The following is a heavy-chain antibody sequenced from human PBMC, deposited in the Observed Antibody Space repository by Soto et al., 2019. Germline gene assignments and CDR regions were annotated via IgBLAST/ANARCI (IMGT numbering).Heavy chain of an antibody. D-gene: IGHD2-15*01. Sequence: QLQLQESGPGLVKPSETLSLTCTVSGGSISSSTYYWGWIRQPPGKGLEWIGSIYYSGSTYYNPSLKGRATITVDTSKNQFTLKLSSVTAADTAVYYCARQGANCSGATCYLAYWGQGTLVTVSS. CDR2: IYYSGST. V-gene: IGHV4-39*01. CDR3: ARQGANCSGATCYLAY. CDR1: GGSISSSTYY. J-gene: IGHJ4*02.